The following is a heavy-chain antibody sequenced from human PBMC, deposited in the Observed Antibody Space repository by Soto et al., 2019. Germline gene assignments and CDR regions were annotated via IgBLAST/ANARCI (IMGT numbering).Heavy chain of an antibody. Sequence: ASVKVSCKASGGTISSYTISWVRQATGQGLEWMGWMNPNSGYAGYAQKFQGRVTMTRNTSISTAYMELSSLRSEDTAVYYCARVSAYGIYWGQGTLVTVSS. J-gene: IGHJ4*02. D-gene: IGHD5-12*01. CDR3: ARVSAYGIY. CDR2: MNPNSGYA. V-gene: IGHV1-8*02. CDR1: GGTISSYT.